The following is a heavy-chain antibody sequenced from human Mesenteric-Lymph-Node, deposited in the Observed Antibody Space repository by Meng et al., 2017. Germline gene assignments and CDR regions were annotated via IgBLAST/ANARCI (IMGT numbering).Heavy chain of an antibody. CDR3: ARRPTGIDY. V-gene: IGHV4-34*12. CDR1: GGSRSGAY. D-gene: IGHD2-8*02. CDR2: IIHGGSP. Sequence: VHVQPGGEGVCNPSQPLSLTCAVNGGSRSGAYWTWIRQPPGKGLEWIGEIIHGGSPSYNPSLKSRVTISIDTSKNQLSLMLSSVTAADTAVYYCARRPTGIDYWGQGTLVTVSS. J-gene: IGHJ4*02.